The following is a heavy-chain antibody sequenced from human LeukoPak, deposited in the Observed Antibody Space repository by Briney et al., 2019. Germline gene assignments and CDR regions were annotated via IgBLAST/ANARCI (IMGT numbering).Heavy chain of an antibody. Sequence: GASVKVSCKASADTFSSYAITWVRQAPGQGLEWMGRIIPIPGVPNYAQKFQGRVTITADKSTSTVYMELSSLRSDDTAVYYCARVGHFAAAGTGWFDPWGQGTLVTVSS. J-gene: IGHJ5*02. CDR2: IIPIPGVP. D-gene: IGHD6-13*01. V-gene: IGHV1-69*04. CDR1: ADTFSSYA. CDR3: ARVGHFAAAGTGWFDP.